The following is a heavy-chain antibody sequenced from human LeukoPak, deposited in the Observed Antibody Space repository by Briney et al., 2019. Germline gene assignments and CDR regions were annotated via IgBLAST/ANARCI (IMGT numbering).Heavy chain of an antibody. CDR1: GYPFTGYY. V-gene: IGHV1-46*01. CDR2: INPSGGTT. D-gene: IGHD3-10*01. J-gene: IGHJ4*02. Sequence: ASVKDSCKASGYPFTGYYVHWVRPAPGQGLEWMGIINPSGGTTSYAQQLQGRVTMPRDTSTSTVYMELHSLRSDDTAVYSCARAGFRSSFDYWGQGPLVSISS. CDR3: ARAGFRSSFDY.